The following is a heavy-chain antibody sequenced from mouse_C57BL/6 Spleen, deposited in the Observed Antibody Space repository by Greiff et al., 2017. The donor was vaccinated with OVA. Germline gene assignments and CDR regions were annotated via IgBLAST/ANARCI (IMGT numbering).Heavy chain of an antibody. V-gene: IGHV1-61*01. D-gene: IGHD2-1*01. CDR3: ARGGNWFAY. J-gene: IGHJ3*01. Sequence: QVQLKQPGAELVRPGSSVKLSCKASGYTFTSYWMDWVKQRPGQGLEWIGNIYPSDSETHYNQKFKDKATLTVDKSSSTAYMRLSSLTSEDSAVYYCARGGNWFAYWGQGTLVTVSA. CDR1: GYTFTSYW. CDR2: IYPSDSET.